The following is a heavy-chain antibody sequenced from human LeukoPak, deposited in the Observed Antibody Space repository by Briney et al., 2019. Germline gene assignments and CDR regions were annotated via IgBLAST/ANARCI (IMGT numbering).Heavy chain of an antibody. CDR1: GFTFDDYA. Sequence: GGSLRLSCAASGFTFDDYAMHWVRQAPGKGLEWVSGISWNSGSIGYADSVKGRFTISRDNAKNSLYLQMNSLGAEDTALYYCAKGSSWYLHLHFDYWGQGTLVTVSS. CDR3: AKGSSWYLHLHFDY. CDR2: ISWNSGSI. D-gene: IGHD6-13*01. J-gene: IGHJ4*02. V-gene: IGHV3-9*01.